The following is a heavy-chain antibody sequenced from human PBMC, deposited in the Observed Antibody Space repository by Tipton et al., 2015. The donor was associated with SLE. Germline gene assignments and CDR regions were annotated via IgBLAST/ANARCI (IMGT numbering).Heavy chain of an antibody. Sequence: QLVQSGAEVKKPGESLRISCKGSGFTFSSYAMSWVRQAPGKGLEWVSAISGSGGSTYYADSVKGRFTISRDNSKNTLYLQMNSLRAEDTAVYYCARDFSPRWQYYFDYWGQGTLVTVSS. CDR3: ARDFSPRWQYYFDY. V-gene: IGHV3-23*04. D-gene: IGHD2/OR15-2a*01. CDR1: GFTFSSYA. CDR2: ISGSGGST. J-gene: IGHJ4*02.